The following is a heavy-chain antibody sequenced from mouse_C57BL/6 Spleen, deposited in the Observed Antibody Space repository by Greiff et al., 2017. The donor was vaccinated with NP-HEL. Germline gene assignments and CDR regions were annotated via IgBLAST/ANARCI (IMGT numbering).Heavy chain of an antibody. V-gene: IGHV3-6*01. D-gene: IGHD6-1*01. CDR3: ARGLGHGAMDY. CDR2: ISYDGSN. J-gene: IGHJ4*01. CDR1: GYSITSGYY. Sequence: EVKLEESGPGLVKPSQSLSLTCSVTGYSITSGYYWNWIRQFPGNKLEWMGYISYDGSNNYNPSLKNRISITRDTSKNQFFLKLNSVTTEDTATYYCARGLGHGAMDYWGQGTSVTVSS.